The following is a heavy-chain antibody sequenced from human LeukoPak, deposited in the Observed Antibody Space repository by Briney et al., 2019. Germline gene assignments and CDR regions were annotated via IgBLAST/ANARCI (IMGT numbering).Heavy chain of an antibody. D-gene: IGHD3-22*01. V-gene: IGHV3-30-3*01. CDR3: GRFHYDSSGVLVPFDY. CDR2: ISYDGSNK. J-gene: IGHJ4*02. Sequence: GGSLRLSCAASGFTFSSYAMHWVRQAPGKGLEWVAVISYDGSNKYYADSVKGRFTISRDNAKNSLYLQMNSLRAEDTAVYYCGRFHYDSSGVLVPFDYWGQGTQVTVSS. CDR1: GFTFSSYA.